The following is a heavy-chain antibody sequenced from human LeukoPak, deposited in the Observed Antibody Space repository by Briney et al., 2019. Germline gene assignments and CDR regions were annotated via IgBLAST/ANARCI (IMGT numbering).Heavy chain of an antibody. Sequence: GESLKISCKGSGYSFTTYWIGWVRQMPGKGLEWMGIIYPGDSDTRYSPSFQGQVTISADKSISTAFLQWSSLKASDTAMYYCARQVTTSWFDPWGQGTLVTVSS. CDR1: GYSFTTYW. V-gene: IGHV5-51*01. CDR3: ARQVTTSWFDP. CDR2: IYPGDSDT. J-gene: IGHJ5*02. D-gene: IGHD4-17*01.